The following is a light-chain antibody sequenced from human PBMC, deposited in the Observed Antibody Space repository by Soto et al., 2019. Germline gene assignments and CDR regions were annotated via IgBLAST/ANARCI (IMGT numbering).Light chain of an antibody. Sequence: DIPMTQSPSTLSASVGDRVTITCRASQSISSWLAWYQPKPGQAPKLLIYDASSWESGVPSRFSGSGSGTEFTLTISSLEPDDFATYSCQQYNSYSRTFGRGTKVEIK. CDR1: QSISSW. CDR3: QQYNSYSRT. J-gene: IGKJ1*01. CDR2: DAS. V-gene: IGKV1-5*01.